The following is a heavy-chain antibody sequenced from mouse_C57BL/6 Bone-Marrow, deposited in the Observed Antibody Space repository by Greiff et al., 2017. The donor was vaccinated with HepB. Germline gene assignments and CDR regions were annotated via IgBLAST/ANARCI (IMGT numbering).Heavy chain of an antibody. CDR1: GFTFSSYA. CDR2: ISDGGSYT. D-gene: IGHD2-4*01. V-gene: IGHV5-4*01. CDR3: AREDDYDNY. J-gene: IGHJ2*01. Sequence: EVQVVDSGGGLVKPGGSLKLSCAASGFTFSSYAMSWVRQTPEKRLEWVATISDGGSYTYYPDNVKGRFTISRDNAKNNLYLQMSHLKSEDTAMYYCAREDDYDNYWGQGTTLTVSS.